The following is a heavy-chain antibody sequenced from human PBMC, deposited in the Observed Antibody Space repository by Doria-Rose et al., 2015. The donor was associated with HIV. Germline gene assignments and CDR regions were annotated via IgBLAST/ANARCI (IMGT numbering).Heavy chain of an antibody. V-gene: IGHV4-31*03. D-gene: IGHD6-6*01. CDR2: IYYSGST. CDR1: GGSISSGGYY. Sequence: QVQLQESGPGLVKSSQTLSLTCTVSGGSISSGGYYWSWIRQHPGKGLEWIGYIYYSGSTYYNPSLKSRVTISVDTSKNQFSLNLSSVSAADTAVYYGASHSSSSPFDDYWGQGTLVTVSS. CDR3: ASHSSSSPFDDY. J-gene: IGHJ4*02.